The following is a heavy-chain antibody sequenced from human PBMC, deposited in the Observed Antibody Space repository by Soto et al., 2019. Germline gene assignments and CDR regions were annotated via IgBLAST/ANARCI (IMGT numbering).Heavy chain of an antibody. CDR1: GFILSNYT. V-gene: IGHV3-21*06. Sequence: PGGSLSLSCAASGFILSNYTMNWVRQAPGKGLEWVSSISGSSSYIYYADSVKGRFTISRDNAKNSLYLQMNSLRVEDTAVYYCARDRCSGGSCYRTYAFDIWGQGTLVTVSS. CDR3: ARDRCSGGSCYRTYAFDI. CDR2: ISGSSSYI. J-gene: IGHJ3*02. D-gene: IGHD2-15*01.